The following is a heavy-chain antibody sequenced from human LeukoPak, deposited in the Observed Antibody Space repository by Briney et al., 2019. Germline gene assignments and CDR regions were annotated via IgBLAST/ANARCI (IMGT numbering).Heavy chain of an antibody. D-gene: IGHD6-6*01. CDR3: ATALDSSSSPFGLHDYYMDV. V-gene: IGHV1-69*02. Sequence: GASVKVSCKASGGTFSSYTISWVRQAPGQGLEWMGRIIPILGIANYAQKFQGRVTITADKSTSTAYMELSSLRSEDTAVYYCATALDSSSSPFGLHDYYMDVWGKGTTVTVSS. J-gene: IGHJ6*03. CDR2: IIPILGIA. CDR1: GGTFSSYT.